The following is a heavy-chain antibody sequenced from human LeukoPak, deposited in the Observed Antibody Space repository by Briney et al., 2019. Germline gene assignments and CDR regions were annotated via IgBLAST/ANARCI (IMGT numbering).Heavy chain of an antibody. CDR3: ASPGYDSSGYGKF. J-gene: IGHJ4*02. D-gene: IGHD3-22*01. CDR2: IYYSGST. V-gene: IGHV4-59*01. CDR1: GGSISSYY. Sequence: PSETLSLTCTVSGGSISSYYWSWIRQPPGKGLEWIGYIYYSGSTNYNPSLKSRVTISVDTSKNQFSLKLSSVTAADTAVYYCASPGYDSSGYGKFWGQGTLVTVSS.